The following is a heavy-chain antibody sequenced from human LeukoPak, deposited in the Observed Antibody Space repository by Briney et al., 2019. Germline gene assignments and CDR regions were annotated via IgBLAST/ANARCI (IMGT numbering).Heavy chain of an antibody. D-gene: IGHD3-22*01. CDR2: INHSGST. CDR1: GGSFSVYY. CDR3: ARYYYDSSGPY. J-gene: IGHJ4*02. Sequence: PSETLSLTCAVYGGSFSVYYWSWIRQPPGKGLEWIGEINHSGSTNYNPSLKSRVTISVDTSKNQFSLKLSSVTAADTAVYYCARYYYDSSGPYWGQGTLVTVSS. V-gene: IGHV4-34*01.